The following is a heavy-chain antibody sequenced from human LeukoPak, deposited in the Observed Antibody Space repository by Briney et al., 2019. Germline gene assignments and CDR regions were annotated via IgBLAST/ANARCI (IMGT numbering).Heavy chain of an antibody. Sequence: GASVKVSCKASGYTFTGYYMHWVRQAPGQGLEWMGWINPNSGGTNYAQKFQGRVTMTRDTSISTAYMELSRLRSDDTAVYYCARSGGGSYNDAFDIWGQGTMVTVSS. D-gene: IGHD3-16*01. CDR3: ARSGGGSYNDAFDI. V-gene: IGHV1-2*02. CDR2: INPNSGGT. CDR1: GYTFTGYY. J-gene: IGHJ3*02.